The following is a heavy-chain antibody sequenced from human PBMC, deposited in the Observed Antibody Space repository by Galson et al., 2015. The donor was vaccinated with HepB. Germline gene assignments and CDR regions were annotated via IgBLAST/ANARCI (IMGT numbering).Heavy chain of an antibody. D-gene: IGHD4-23*01. CDR1: GGSISTSSYF. V-gene: IGHV4-39*01. Sequence: SETLSLTCTVSGGSISTSSYFWGWIRQPPGKGLEWIGSLSYNGSTYYSPSLKSRITISVDTSKNQFSLKLRSVTAADTAVYYCARHKRGGLYYFDYWGQGTLVTVSS. J-gene: IGHJ4*02. CDR3: ARHKRGGLYYFDY. CDR2: LSYNGST.